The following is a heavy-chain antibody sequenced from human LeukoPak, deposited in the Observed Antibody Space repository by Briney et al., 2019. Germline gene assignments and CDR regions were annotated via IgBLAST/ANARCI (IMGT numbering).Heavy chain of an antibody. CDR2: ISSSSSYI. CDR1: GFTFSSYS. D-gene: IGHD3-10*01. Sequence: PGGSLRLSCPASGFTFSSYSMNWVRQAPGKGLEWVSSISSSSSYIYYADSVKGRFTISRDNAKNSLYLQMNSLRAEDTAVYYCARARRFGELRNYYYYYYMDVWGKGTTVTISS. J-gene: IGHJ6*03. V-gene: IGHV3-21*01. CDR3: ARARRFGELRNYYYYYYMDV.